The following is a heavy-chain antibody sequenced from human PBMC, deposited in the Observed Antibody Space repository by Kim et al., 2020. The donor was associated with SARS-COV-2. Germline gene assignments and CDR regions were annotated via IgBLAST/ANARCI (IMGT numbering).Heavy chain of an antibody. J-gene: IGHJ3*02. D-gene: IGHD2-2*01. Sequence: ASVKVSCKASGFTFSNYVIHWVHQAPGQRLEWMGWINAGNGNTKYSQKCQGRVTITRDSSASAAYMELSSLRSEDTAVYYCGRGEIGYCSSTTCSDAFDIWGQGTTVTVSS. CDR2: INAGNGNT. CDR1: GFTFSNYV. CDR3: GRGEIGYCSSTTCSDAFDI. V-gene: IGHV1-3*01.